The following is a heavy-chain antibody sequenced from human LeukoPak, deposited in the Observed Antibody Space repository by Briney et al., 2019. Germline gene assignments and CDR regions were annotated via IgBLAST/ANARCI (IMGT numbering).Heavy chain of an antibody. D-gene: IGHD3-22*01. CDR2: ISGSGGST. CDR1: GFTFSSYA. Sequence: GGSLRLSCAASGFTFSSYAMSWVREAPGKGLEWVSAISGSGGSTYYADSVKGRFTISRDNSKNTLYLQMNSLRAEDTAVYYGASADYYDSSGYWVGFDYWGQGTLVTVSS. V-gene: IGHV3-23*01. J-gene: IGHJ4*02. CDR3: ASADYYDSSGYWVGFDY.